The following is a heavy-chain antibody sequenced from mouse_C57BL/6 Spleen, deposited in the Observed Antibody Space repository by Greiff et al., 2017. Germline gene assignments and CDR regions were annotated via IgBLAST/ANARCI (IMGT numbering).Heavy chain of an antibody. CDR2: IYPGDGDT. CDR1: GYAFSSYW. V-gene: IGHV1-80*01. CDR3: ARRDYGSSFAY. Sequence: QVQLQQSGAELVKPGASVKISCKASGYAFSSYWMHWVKQRPGKGLEWIGQIYPGDGDTNYNGKFKGKATLTADKSSSTAYMQLSSLTSEDSAVYFWARRDYGSSFAYWGQGTLVTVSA. J-gene: IGHJ3*01. D-gene: IGHD1-1*01.